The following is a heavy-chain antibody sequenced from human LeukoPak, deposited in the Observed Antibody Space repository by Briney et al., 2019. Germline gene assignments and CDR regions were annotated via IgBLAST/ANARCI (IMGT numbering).Heavy chain of an antibody. CDR3: ARVETYYDILTGYYTSYYFDY. CDR1: GYTFTSYG. V-gene: IGHV1-18*01. Sequence: GASVKVSCKASGYTFTSYGISWVRQAPGQGLEWMGWISAYNGNTNYAQKLQGRVTMTTDTSTSTAYMELRSLRSDDTAVYYCARVETYYDILTGYYTSYYFDYWGQGTLVTVSS. D-gene: IGHD3-9*01. J-gene: IGHJ4*02. CDR2: ISAYNGNT.